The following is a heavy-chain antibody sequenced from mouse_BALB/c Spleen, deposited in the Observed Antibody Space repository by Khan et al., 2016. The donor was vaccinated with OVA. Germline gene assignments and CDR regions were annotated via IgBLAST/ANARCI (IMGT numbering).Heavy chain of an antibody. CDR3: ARGNYYGYAMDY. CDR1: GYSITSNYA. CDR2: ISYSGST. Sequence: EVQLQESGPGLVKPSQSLSLTCTVPGYSITSNYAWNWIRQFPGNKLEWMGYISYSGSTSYNPSLKSRISITRDTSKNPFFPQLSSVTTEDTATYYWARGNYYGYAMDYWGQGTSVTVSS. D-gene: IGHD1-1*01. J-gene: IGHJ4*01. V-gene: IGHV3-2*02.